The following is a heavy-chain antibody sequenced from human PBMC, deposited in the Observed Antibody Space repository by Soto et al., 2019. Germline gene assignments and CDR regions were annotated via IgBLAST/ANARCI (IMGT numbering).Heavy chain of an antibody. CDR3: ARDYDFWSRYEGLVY. CDR1: GFTFSSYS. CDR2: ISSSSSTI. J-gene: IGHJ4*02. V-gene: IGHV3-48*02. Sequence: EVQLVESGGGLVQPGGSLRLSCAASGFTFSSYSMNWVRQAPGKGLEWVSYISSSSSTIYYADSVKGRFTISRDNAKYSLYLQMNSLRDEDTAVYYCARDYDFWSRYEGLVYWGQGTLVTVSS. D-gene: IGHD3-3*01.